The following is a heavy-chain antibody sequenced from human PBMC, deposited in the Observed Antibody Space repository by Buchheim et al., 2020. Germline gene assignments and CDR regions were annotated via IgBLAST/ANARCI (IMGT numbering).Heavy chain of an antibody. CDR2: INPDGSDR. V-gene: IGHV3-74*01. CDR3: AREVRGHAYFDT. J-gene: IGHJ4*02. CDR1: GFTFTTFW. Sequence: EVQLVESGGGLIQPGGSLRLSCAASGFTFTTFWMHWVRQVPGKGLMWVSRINPDGSDRSYAASVKGRFTISRDNAEHTLYLQMNSLTVEDTGVYSCAREVRGHAYFDTWGQGT.